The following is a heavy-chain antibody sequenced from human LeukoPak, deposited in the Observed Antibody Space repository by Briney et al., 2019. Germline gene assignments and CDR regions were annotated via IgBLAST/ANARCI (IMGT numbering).Heavy chain of an antibody. Sequence: GGSLRLSCAPSGFTFSSYWMHGVRQAPGKGLVWVSRINSDGSSTNYADSVKGRFTISRGNAKNTLYLQMNSLRAEDTAVYYCARPNTGYDYWGQGTLVTVSS. CDR3: ARPNTGYDY. V-gene: IGHV3-74*01. J-gene: IGHJ4*02. CDR1: GFTFSSYW. CDR2: INSDGSST. D-gene: IGHD5-18*01.